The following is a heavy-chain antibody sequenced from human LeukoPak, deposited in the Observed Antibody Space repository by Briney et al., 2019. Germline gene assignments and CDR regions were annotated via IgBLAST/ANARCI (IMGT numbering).Heavy chain of an antibody. D-gene: IGHD3-10*01. CDR3: ARMARKLLWFGELWPRFDY. Sequence: SETLSLTCTVSGGSISSSSYYWGWIRQPPGKGLEWIGSIYYSGSTYHNPSLKSRVTISVDTSKNQFSLKLSSVTAADTAVYYCARMARKLLWFGELWPRFDYWGQGTLVTVSS. CDR1: GGSISSSSYY. CDR2: IYYSGST. V-gene: IGHV4-39*01. J-gene: IGHJ4*02.